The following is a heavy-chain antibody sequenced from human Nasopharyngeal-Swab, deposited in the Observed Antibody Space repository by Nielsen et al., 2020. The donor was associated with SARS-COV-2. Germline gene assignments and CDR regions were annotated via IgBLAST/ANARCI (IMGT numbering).Heavy chain of an antibody. CDR1: GGSISSSNW. D-gene: IGHD2-2*01. J-gene: IGHJ5*02. CDR3: ARGARAYCSSTSCYNWFDP. Sequence: SETLSLTCAVSGGSISSSNWWSWVRQPPGKGLEWIGEIYHSGSTNYNPSLKSRLTISVDKSKNQFSLKLTSVTAADTAVYYCARGARAYCSSTSCYNWFDPWGQGTLVTVSS. V-gene: IGHV4-4*02. CDR2: IYHSGST.